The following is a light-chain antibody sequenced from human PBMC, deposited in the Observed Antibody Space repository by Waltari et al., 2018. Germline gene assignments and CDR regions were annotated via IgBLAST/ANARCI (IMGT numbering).Light chain of an antibody. V-gene: IGKV1-33*01. Sequence: DIQMTQSPSSLSASVGHRVTITCQASQDISNYLNWYQQKPGKAPKLLIYDASNLETGVPSRFSGSGSGTDFTFTISSLQPEDIATYYCQQYDNPLLTFGGGTKVEIK. CDR2: DAS. J-gene: IGKJ4*01. CDR1: QDISNY. CDR3: QQYDNPLLT.